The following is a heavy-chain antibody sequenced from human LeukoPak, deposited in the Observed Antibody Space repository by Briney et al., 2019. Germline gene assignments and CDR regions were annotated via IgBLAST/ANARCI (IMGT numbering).Heavy chain of an antibody. CDR3: ARGYDYGDYVGDFDY. J-gene: IGHJ4*02. CDR2: IIPILGIA. V-gene: IGHV1-69*04. Sequence: SVKVSCKASGGTFSSYAISWVRQAPGQGLEWMGRIIPILGIANYVQKFQGRVTITADKSTSTAYMELSSLRSEDTAVYYCARGYDYGDYVGDFDYWGQGTLVTVSS. D-gene: IGHD4-17*01. CDR1: GGTFSSYA.